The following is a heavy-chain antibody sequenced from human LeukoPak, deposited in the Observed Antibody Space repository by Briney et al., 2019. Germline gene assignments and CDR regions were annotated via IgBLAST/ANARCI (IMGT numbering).Heavy chain of an antibody. D-gene: IGHD1-1*01. Sequence: PGGSLRLSCAASGCTFSDYDMHWIRQPTGKGLEWVAAIGTTGDTYYTGSVKGRFTISRETAKNSLYLQLNSLRAGDTAVYYCARVAKERVGGVYYFDYWGQGTLVTVSS. CDR2: IGTTGDT. CDR3: ARVAKERVGGVYYFDY. V-gene: IGHV3-13*01. CDR1: GCTFSDYD. J-gene: IGHJ4*02.